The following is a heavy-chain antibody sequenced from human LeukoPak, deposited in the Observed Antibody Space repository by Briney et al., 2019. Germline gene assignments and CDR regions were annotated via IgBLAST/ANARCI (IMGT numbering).Heavy chain of an antibody. CDR1: GYTFTSYG. Sequence: ASVKVSCKASGYTFTSYGISWVRQAPGQGLEWMGWISAYNGNTNYAQKLQGRVTMTTDTSTSTAYLELRNLRSDDTAVYYCARSGSLAATAYGSFDLWGRGTLVTVSS. D-gene: IGHD6-13*01. CDR2: ISAYNGNT. CDR3: ARSGSLAATAYGSFDL. J-gene: IGHJ2*01. V-gene: IGHV1-18*01.